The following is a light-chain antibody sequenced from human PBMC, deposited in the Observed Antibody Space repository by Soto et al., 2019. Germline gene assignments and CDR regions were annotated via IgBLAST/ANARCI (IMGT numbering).Light chain of an antibody. V-gene: IGKV3-15*01. J-gene: IGKJ4*01. CDR2: DAS. CDR1: QSVRSER. CDR3: QPYNNWPLT. Sequence: EIVLTQSPDTLSLSPGERATLSCRASQSVRSERLAWYQQKRGQAPTLLIFDASSRASGVPARFSGSRSGPEFTLTINSLQSEDFAIYYCQPYNNWPLTFGGGTKVDIK.